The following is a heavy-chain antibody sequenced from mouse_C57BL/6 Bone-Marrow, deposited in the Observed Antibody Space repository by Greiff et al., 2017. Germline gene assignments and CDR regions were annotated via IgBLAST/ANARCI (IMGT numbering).Heavy chain of an antibody. Sequence: VKLLESGAELVKPGASVKISCKASGYDFSSYWMNWVKQRPGKGLECIGQIYPGDGDTNYNGKFKGKATLTADKSSSTAYMQLGSLTSDDSAVSSCARQGRGYAMDYWGQGTSVTVSS. J-gene: IGHJ4*01. CDR1: GYDFSSYW. D-gene: IGHD3-3*01. CDR3: ARQGRGYAMDY. V-gene: IGHV1-80*01. CDR2: IYPGDGDT.